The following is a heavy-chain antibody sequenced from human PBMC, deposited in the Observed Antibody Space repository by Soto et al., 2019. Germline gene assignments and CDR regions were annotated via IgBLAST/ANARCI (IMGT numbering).Heavy chain of an antibody. J-gene: IGHJ5*02. Sequence: QVQLQESGPGLVKPSQTLSLTCTVSGGSISSGGYYWSWIRQHPGKGLEWIGYIYYSGSTYYNPXLKSRVTISVXXSXNRXSLKLSSVTAADTAVYYCARMYYYGSGSYSGWFDPWGQGTLVTVSS. CDR2: IYYSGST. CDR1: GGSISSGGYY. D-gene: IGHD3-10*01. V-gene: IGHV4-31*03. CDR3: ARMYYYGSGSYSGWFDP.